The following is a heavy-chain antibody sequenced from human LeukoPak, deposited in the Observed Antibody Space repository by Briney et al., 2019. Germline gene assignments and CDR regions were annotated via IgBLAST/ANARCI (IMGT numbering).Heavy chain of an antibody. D-gene: IGHD2-15*01. CDR1: EFSVGSNY. J-gene: IGHJ4*02. Sequence: GGSLRLSCAASEFSVGSNYMNWVRQAPGKGLEWVSYISSSGSTIYYADSVKGRFTISRDNAKNSLYLQMNSLRAEDTAVYYCATVVENPFDYWGQGTLVTVSS. CDR2: ISSSGSTI. V-gene: IGHV3-11*01. CDR3: ATVVENPFDY.